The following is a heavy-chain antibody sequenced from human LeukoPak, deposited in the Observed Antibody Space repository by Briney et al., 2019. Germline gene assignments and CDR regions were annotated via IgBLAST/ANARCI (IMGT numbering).Heavy chain of an antibody. CDR3: ARVSRGSYDYYYYYGMDV. J-gene: IGHJ6*02. D-gene: IGHD2-15*01. Sequence: SETLSLTCTVSGGSISSYYWSWIRQPPGKGLEWIGYIYYSGSTNYNPSLKSRVTISVDTSKNQFSLKLSSVTAADTAVYYCARVSRGSYDYYYYYGMDVWGQGTTVTVSS. V-gene: IGHV4-59*01. CDR2: IYYSGST. CDR1: GGSISSYY.